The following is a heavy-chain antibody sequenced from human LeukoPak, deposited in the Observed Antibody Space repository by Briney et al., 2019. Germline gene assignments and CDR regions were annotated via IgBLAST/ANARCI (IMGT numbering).Heavy chain of an antibody. Sequence: GASLRLSCAASGFNFGHYGMHWVRRAPGKGLEWVAVGSMHGGKNNYEESLKGRFNLSRDNSRNILYLQLSSLRPEDTAVYYCAKDYKFCDGDSCRDYLNGMDVWGHGTTASPSS. V-gene: IGHV3-30*18. CDR3: AKDYKFCDGDSCRDYLNGMDV. J-gene: IGHJ6*02. D-gene: IGHD2-21*02. CDR1: GFNFGHYG. CDR2: GSMHGGKN.